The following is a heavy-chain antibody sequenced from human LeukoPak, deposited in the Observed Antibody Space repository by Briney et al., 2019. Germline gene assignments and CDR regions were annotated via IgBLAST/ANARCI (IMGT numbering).Heavy chain of an antibody. CDR3: ARDSYCSAYSCIFDY. J-gene: IGHJ4*02. V-gene: IGHV6-1*01. Sequence: SQTLSHPCAISGDSVSSNSVAWNWIRQSPSRGLEWLGRTFYRSQWYNDFAISVKGRISINPDTSKNQFSLQVNSVTPEDTAVYYCARDSYCSAYSCIFDYWGQGTLVTVSS. CDR1: GDSVSSNSVA. CDR2: TFYRSQWYN. D-gene: IGHD2-15*01.